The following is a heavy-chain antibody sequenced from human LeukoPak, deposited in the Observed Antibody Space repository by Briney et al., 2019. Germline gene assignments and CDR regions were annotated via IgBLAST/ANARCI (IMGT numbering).Heavy chain of an antibody. D-gene: IGHD3-10*01. CDR1: GGSLSSDY. V-gene: IGHV4-59*08. J-gene: IGHJ5*02. Sequence: PSETLSLTCTVSGGSLSSDYWSWIRQPPTKGLEWIGYVYYSGSTNYNPSLKSRVTISVDTSKNQFSLKLSSVTAADTAVYYCARQSRFGELFHWFDPWGQGTLVTVPS. CDR3: ARQSRFGELFHWFDP. CDR2: VYYSGST.